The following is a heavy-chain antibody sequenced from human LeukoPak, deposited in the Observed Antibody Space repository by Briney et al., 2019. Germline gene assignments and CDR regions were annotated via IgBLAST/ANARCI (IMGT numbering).Heavy chain of an antibody. V-gene: IGHV4-59*01. CDR2: IYYIGSS. CDR3: ARVIRGGDSRDGYNGPTRFDT. D-gene: IGHD5-24*01. Sequence: SEALSLTCTVSGGFISSYYWSWIRQPPGKGLGWSGYIYYIGSSNYNPYLKSRVTISVDTSKNQFSVKLSSETAADTAVYYGARVIRGGDSRDGYNGPTRFDTWGQGTLVTVSS. CDR1: GGFISSYY. J-gene: IGHJ5*02.